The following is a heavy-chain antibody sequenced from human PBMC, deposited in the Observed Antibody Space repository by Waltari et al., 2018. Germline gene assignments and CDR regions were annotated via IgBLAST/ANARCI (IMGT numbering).Heavy chain of an antibody. V-gene: IGHV3-21*01. Sequence: EVQLVESGGGLVKPGGSLRLSCAASGFTFSSYSMNWVRQAPGKGLGWVSSISSSSSYIYYADSVKGRFTISRDNAKNSLYLQMNSLRAEDTAVYYCARAKVLRFLEQLVEVFAFDIWGQGTMVTVSS. D-gene: IGHD3-3*01. CDR2: ISSSSSYI. CDR3: ARAKVLRFLEQLVEVFAFDI. CDR1: GFTFSSYS. J-gene: IGHJ3*02.